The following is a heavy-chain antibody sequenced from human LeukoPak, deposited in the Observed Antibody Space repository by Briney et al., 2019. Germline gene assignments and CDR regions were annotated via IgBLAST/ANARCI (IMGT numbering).Heavy chain of an antibody. D-gene: IGHD4-17*01. CDR2: ISSGGSTI. CDR3: ARLTVTRYFDY. J-gene: IGHJ4*02. CDR1: GFTFSSSE. V-gene: IGHV3-48*03. Sequence: TGGSLRLSCAASGFTFSSSEMNWVRQAPGKGLGWVSYISSGGSTIYYADSVKGRFTISRDNAKNSLYLQMNSLRAEDTAVYYCARLTVTRYFDYWGQGTLVTVSS.